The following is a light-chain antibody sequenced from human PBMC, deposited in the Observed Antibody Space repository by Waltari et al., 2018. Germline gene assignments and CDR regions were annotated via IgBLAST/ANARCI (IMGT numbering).Light chain of an antibody. V-gene: IGLV1-47*01. Sequence: QSVLTQPPSASGTPGQRVTISCSGSSSNIGSNYVYWFQRLPGTAPKLLICRSNRRPSGVPDRFSGAKSGTSASLAISGLRSEDEADYDCASWDDSLSGYVFGTGTKVTVL. CDR1: SSNIGSNY. J-gene: IGLJ1*01. CDR2: RSN. CDR3: ASWDDSLSGYV.